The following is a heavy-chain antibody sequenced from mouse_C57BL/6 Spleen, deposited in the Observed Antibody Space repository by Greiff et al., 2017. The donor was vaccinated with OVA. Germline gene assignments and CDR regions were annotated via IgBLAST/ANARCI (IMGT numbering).Heavy chain of an antibody. V-gene: IGHV1-18*01. CDR3: ARGTGTLFFDY. Sequence: EVQLQQSGPELVKPGASVKIPCKASGYTFTDYNMDWVKQSHGKRLEWIGDINPNNGGTIYNQKFKGKATLTVDKSSSTAYMELRSLTSEDTAVYYCARGTGTLFFDYWGQGTTLTVSS. CDR2: INPNNGGT. CDR1: GYTFTDYN. J-gene: IGHJ2*01. D-gene: IGHD4-1*01.